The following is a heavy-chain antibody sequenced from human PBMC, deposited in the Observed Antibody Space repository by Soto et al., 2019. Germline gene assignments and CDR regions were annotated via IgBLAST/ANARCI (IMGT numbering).Heavy chain of an antibody. CDR3: ARGLGTGGNNWFDP. D-gene: IGHD7-27*01. CDR1: GGTFSSYA. CDR2: IIPIFGTA. V-gene: IGHV1-69*06. Sequence: ASVKVCCKSSGGTFSSYAISWVRQAPGQGLEWMGGIIPIFGTANYAQKFQDRVTITADKSTSTAYMELSSLRSEDTAVYYCARGLGTGGNNWFDPWGQGTLVTVSS. J-gene: IGHJ5*02.